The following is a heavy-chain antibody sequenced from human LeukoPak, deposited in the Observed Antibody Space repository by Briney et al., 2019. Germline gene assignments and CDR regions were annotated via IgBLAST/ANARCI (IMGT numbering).Heavy chain of an antibody. CDR3: ARPGYCSGDTCYVAFDI. D-gene: IGHD2-15*01. Sequence: PGGSLRLSCTASGFTFSSFWMTWVRQAPGKGLEWVANIKQDGGEKYYVDSVKGRFTISRDNAKNSLYLQMNSLRAEDTAVYYCARPGYCSGDTCYVAFDIWGQGTMVIVSS. CDR1: GFTFSSFW. J-gene: IGHJ3*02. CDR2: IKQDGGEK. V-gene: IGHV3-7*01.